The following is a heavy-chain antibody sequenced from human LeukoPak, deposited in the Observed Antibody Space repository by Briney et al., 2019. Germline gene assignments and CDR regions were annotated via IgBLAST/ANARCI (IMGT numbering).Heavy chain of an antibody. V-gene: IGHV3-48*03. CDR3: ARGPAASGYYDSRGRYGYFDY. J-gene: IGHJ4*02. CDR2: ISSSGSTI. Sequence: GGSLRLSCAASGFTFSSYEMNWVRQAPGKGLEWVSYISSSGSTIYYADSVKGRFTISRDNAKNSLYLQMNSLRAEDTAVYYCARGPAASGYYDSRGRYGYFDYWGQGTLVTVSS. D-gene: IGHD3-22*01. CDR1: GFTFSSYE.